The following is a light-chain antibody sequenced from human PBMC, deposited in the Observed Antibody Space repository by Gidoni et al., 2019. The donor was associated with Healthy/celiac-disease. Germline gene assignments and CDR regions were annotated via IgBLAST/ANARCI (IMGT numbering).Light chain of an antibody. CDR1: SLRSYY. CDR2: GKN. CDR3: NSRDSSGNPSYV. J-gene: IGLJ1*01. V-gene: IGLV3-19*01. Sequence: SSELTQDPAVSVALGQTVRITCQGDSLRSYYASWYQQKPGQAPVLVIYGKNNRPSGIPYRFSGSSSGNTASLTITGAQAEDEADYYCNSRDSSGNPSYVFGTGTKVTVL.